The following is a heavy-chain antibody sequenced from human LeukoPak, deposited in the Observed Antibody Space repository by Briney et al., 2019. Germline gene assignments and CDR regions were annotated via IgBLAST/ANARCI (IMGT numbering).Heavy chain of an antibody. Sequence: SETLSLTCTVSGGSISSYYWSWIRQPPGKGLEWIGYIYYSGSTNYNPSLKSRVTISVDTSKNQFSLKLSSVTAADTAVYYCARDTGNPRYYYGMDVWGQGTTVIVSS. CDR3: ARDTGNPRYYYGMDV. CDR2: IYYSGST. J-gene: IGHJ6*02. V-gene: IGHV4-59*01. D-gene: IGHD2/OR15-2a*01. CDR1: GGSISSYY.